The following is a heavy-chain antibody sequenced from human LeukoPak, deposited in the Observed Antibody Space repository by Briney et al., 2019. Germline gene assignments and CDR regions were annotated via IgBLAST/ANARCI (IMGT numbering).Heavy chain of an antibody. CDR1: RGTFSSYA. J-gene: IGHJ6*02. CDR3: ARPYSNPYYYGMDV. CDR2: IIPILGIA. Sequence: SVKVSCKPSRGTFSSYAIRWVRQAPGQGLAWMGRIIPILGIANYAQKFQGRVTITADKSTSTAYMELSSLRSEDTAVYYCARPYSNPYYYGMDVWGQGTTVTVSS. D-gene: IGHD4-11*01. V-gene: IGHV1-69*04.